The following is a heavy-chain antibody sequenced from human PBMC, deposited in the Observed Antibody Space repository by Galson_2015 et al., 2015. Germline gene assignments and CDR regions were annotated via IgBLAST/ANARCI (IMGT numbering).Heavy chain of an antibody. V-gene: IGHV1-46*01. J-gene: IGHJ4*02. D-gene: IGHD2/OR15-2a*01. Sequence: SVKVSCKASGYTFTSYYMHWVRQAPGQGLEWMGIINLSGGSATYAHRFQGRVTLTGDTSTSTVSMELSSLTSEDTAVYYCARDRSLIVTPTRFYFDCWGQGTLVTVSS. CDR1: GYTFTSYY. CDR2: INLSGGSA. CDR3: ARDRSLIVTPTRFYFDC.